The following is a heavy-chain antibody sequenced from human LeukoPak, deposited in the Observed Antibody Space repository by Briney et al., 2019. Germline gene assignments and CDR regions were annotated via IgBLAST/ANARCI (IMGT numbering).Heavy chain of an antibody. V-gene: IGHV3-21*01. CDR1: GFTFSSYS. CDR2: ISSSSSYI. J-gene: IGHJ4*02. CDR3: ARAPLLWFGELLPFDY. D-gene: IGHD3-10*01. Sequence: GGSLRLSCAASGFTFSSYSMNCVRQAPGKGLEWVSSISSSSSYIYYADSVKGRFTISRDNAKNSLYLQMSSLRAEDTAVYYCARAPLLWFGELLPFDYWGQGTLVTVSS.